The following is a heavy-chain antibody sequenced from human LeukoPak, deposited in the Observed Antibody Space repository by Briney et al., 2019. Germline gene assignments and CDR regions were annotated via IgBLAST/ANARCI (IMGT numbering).Heavy chain of an antibody. CDR3: ARAQQWLVRGAFDI. D-gene: IGHD6-19*01. CDR1: GDCVSSNSAA. CDR2: TYYRSKWYN. V-gene: IGHV6-1*01. Sequence: SQTPSLTCAISGDCVSSNSAAWNWIRQSPSRGLEWLGRTYYRSKWYNDYAVSVKSRITINPDTSKNQFSLQLNSVTPEDTAVYYCARAQQWLVRGAFDIWGQGTMVTVSS. J-gene: IGHJ3*02.